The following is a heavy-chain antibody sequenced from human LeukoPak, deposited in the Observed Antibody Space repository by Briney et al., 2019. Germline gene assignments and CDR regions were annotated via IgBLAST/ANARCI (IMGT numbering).Heavy chain of an antibody. D-gene: IGHD3-16*01. Sequence: PGGSLRLSCAASGFTFSSYAMSWVRQAPGKGLEWFSAISGSGGSTYYADSVKGRFTISRDNSKNTLYLQMNSLRAEDTAVYYCAKDLVGDYVWPDAFDIWGQGTMVTVSS. CDR3: AKDLVGDYVWPDAFDI. J-gene: IGHJ3*02. CDR2: ISGSGGST. CDR1: GFTFSSYA. V-gene: IGHV3-23*01.